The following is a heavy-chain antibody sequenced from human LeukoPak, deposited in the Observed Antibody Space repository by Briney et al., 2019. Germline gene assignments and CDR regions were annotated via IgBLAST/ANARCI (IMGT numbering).Heavy chain of an antibody. CDR2: ISSSGSTI. CDR3: ARDKTEKTGIAAAGTPSGFSMDV. D-gene: IGHD6-13*01. V-gene: IGHV3-11*01. Sequence: GALRLSCAASGFTFSDYYMSWIRQAPGKGLEWVSYISSSGSTIYYADSVKGRFTISRDNAKNSLYLQMNSLRAEDTAVYYCARDKTEKTGIAAAGTPSGFSMDVWGKGTTVTVSS. CDR1: GFTFSDYY. J-gene: IGHJ6*03.